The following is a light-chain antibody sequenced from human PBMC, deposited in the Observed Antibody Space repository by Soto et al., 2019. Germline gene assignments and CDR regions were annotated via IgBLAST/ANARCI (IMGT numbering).Light chain of an antibody. CDR2: DAS. CDR1: QSVSSY. V-gene: IGKV3-11*01. Sequence: EIVLTQSPATLSLSPGERATLSCRASQSVSSYLSWYQQKPGQAPRRLIYDASNSATGIPARFSGSGSGTDFTLTISSLEPEDFAVYYCHQRSNWPPWTFGQGTKVEIK. J-gene: IGKJ1*01. CDR3: HQRSNWPPWT.